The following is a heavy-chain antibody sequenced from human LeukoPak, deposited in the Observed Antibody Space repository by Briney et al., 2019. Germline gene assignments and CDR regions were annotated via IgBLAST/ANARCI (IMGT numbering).Heavy chain of an antibody. Sequence: GGSLRLSCAASGFTFSSYSMNWVRQAAGKGLEWVSYISSSSSTIYYADSVKGRFTISRDNAKNSLYLQMNSLRAEDTAVYYCARDEGWIAAAGTVPLWGQGTLVTVSS. CDR3: ARDEGWIAAAGTVPL. CDR2: ISSSSSTI. V-gene: IGHV3-48*04. D-gene: IGHD6-13*01. J-gene: IGHJ4*02. CDR1: GFTFSSYS.